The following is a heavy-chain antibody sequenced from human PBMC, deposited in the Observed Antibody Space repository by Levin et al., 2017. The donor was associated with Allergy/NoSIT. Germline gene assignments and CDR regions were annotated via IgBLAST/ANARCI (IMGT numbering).Heavy chain of an antibody. D-gene: IGHD4-17*01. V-gene: IGHV4-38-2*02. CDR2: IYHSGST. CDR3: ARDTRGWTDGDYLIDY. J-gene: IGHJ4*02. Sequence: SETLSLTCAVSGYSISSGYYWGWIRQPPGKGLEWIGSIYHSGSTYYNPSLKSRVTISVDTSKNQFSLKLSSVTAADTAVYYCARDTRGWTDGDYLIDYWGQGTLVTVSS. CDR1: GYSISSGYY.